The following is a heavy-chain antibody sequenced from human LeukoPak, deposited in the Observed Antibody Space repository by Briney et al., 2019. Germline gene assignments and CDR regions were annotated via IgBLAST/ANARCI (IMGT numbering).Heavy chain of an antibody. CDR1: GDTFTGYY. Sequence: ASVKVSCKASGDTFTGYYIQWVRQAPGQGLEWMGWINPNNGGTHFAQRFQGRVTMTRDKSITTAYMELSRLTSDDTAVYYCARVLGVRRSAAWFDPWGQGTLVIVSS. D-gene: IGHD2-2*01. V-gene: IGHV1-2*02. CDR3: ARVLGVRRSAAWFDP. CDR2: INPNNGGT. J-gene: IGHJ5*02.